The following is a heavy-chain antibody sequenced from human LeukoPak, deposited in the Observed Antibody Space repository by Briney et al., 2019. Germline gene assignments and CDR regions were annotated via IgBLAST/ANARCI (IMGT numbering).Heavy chain of an antibody. CDR3: ARGDYYDSSGYYYSVFDY. J-gene: IGHJ4*02. V-gene: IGHV3-74*01. D-gene: IGHD3-22*01. Sequence: GGSLRLSCAASGFTFSSYWMHWVRQAPGKGLVWVSRINSDGSSTSYADSVKGRFTISGDNAKNTLYLQMNSLRAEDTAVYYCARGDYYDSSGYYYSVFDYWGQGTLVTVSS. CDR1: GFTFSSYW. CDR2: INSDGSST.